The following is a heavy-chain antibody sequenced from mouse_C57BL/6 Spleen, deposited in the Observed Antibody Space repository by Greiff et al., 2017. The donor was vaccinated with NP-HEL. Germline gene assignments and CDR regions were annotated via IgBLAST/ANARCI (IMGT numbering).Heavy chain of an antibody. J-gene: IGHJ3*01. CDR2: IDPSDSYT. CDR1: GYTFTSYW. D-gene: IGHD2-2*01. Sequence: QVQLKQSGAELVKPGASVKLSCKASGYTFTSYWMQWVKQRPGQGLEWIGEIDPSDSYTNYNQKFKGKATLTVDTSSSTAYMQLSSLTSEDSAVYYCARLVTTEGFAYWGQGTLVTVSA. CDR3: ARLVTTEGFAY. V-gene: IGHV1-50*01.